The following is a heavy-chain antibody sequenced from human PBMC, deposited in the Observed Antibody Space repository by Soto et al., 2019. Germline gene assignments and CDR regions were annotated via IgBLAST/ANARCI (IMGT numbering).Heavy chain of an antibody. CDR1: GGSISSYD. CDR2: IYYSGST. D-gene: IGHD6-25*01. J-gene: IGHJ5*02. CDR3: ARPHGGSSGWDNWFDP. V-gene: IGHV4-59*01. Sequence: SETLSLTCTVSGGSISSYDWSWIRQPPGKGLEWTGYIYYSGSTNYNPSLKRRVTISVDTSKNQFSLKLSSVTAADTAVYYCARPHGGSSGWDNWFDPWGQGTLVTVSS.